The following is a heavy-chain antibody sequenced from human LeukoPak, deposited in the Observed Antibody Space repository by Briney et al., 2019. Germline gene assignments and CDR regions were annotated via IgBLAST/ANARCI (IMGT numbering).Heavy chain of an antibody. J-gene: IGHJ5*02. CDR1: GFSFRRYW. Sequence: GGSLRLSCVASGFSFRRYWMHWVGHVPGKGVVWVSRVSADGSSTSYADAVKGRFTISRDNAKNTVDLQMSGLRAEDTAIYYCTRDKYGGTFDPWGQGTLVTVSS. CDR2: VSADGSST. CDR3: TRDKYGGTFDP. D-gene: IGHD2-15*01. V-gene: IGHV3-74*01.